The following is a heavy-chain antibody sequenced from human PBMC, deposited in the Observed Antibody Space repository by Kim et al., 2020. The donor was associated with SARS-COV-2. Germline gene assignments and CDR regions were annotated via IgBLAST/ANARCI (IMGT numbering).Heavy chain of an antibody. D-gene: IGHD6-13*01. CDR3: TRRRGKQQLLGSYYGMDV. Sequence: KGRFTISRDDSKNTAYLQMNSLKTEDTAVYYCTRRRGKQQLLGSYYGMDVWGQGTTVTVSS. V-gene: IGHV3-73*01. J-gene: IGHJ6*02.